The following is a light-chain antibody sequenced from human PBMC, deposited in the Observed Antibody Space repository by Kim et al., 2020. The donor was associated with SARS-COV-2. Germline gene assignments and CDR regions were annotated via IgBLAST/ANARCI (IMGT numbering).Light chain of an antibody. CDR1: SSNIGNNY. CDR2: DNN. CDR3: GTWDSSLSAVV. V-gene: IGLV1-51*01. Sequence: QSVLTQPPSVSAAPGQKVTISCSGSSSNIGNNYVSWYQQVPGTAPKLLIYDNNKRPSGIPDRFSGSKSGTSATLGITGLQTGDEADYYCGTWDSSLSAVVFGGATKVTVL. J-gene: IGLJ2*01.